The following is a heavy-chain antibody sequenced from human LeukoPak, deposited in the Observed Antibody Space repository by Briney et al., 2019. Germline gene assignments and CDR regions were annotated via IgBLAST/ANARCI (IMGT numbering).Heavy chain of an antibody. CDR3: ARGCLVGPTPYLDS. CDR2: INNNGDRT. CDR1: GFTFSTYP. J-gene: IGHJ4*02. V-gene: IGHV3-64*01. Sequence: GRSLRLSCAASGFTFSTYPMYWVRQAPGRGPEYVSGINNNGDRTYYAKSVKGRFTISRDNSKNTLYLQVGSLRAEDMAVYYCARGCLVGPTPYLDSWGQGTLVTVSS. D-gene: IGHD1-26*01.